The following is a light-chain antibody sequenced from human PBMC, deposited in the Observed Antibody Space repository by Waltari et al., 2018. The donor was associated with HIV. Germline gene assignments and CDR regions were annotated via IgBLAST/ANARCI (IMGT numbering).Light chain of an antibody. CDR3: AAWDDTLSGRM. CDR2: KNN. V-gene: IGLV1-47*01. Sequence: QSVLTQPPSASGTPGQGVTISCSGSSSNIGANSVYWYQQMPGTAPKLLIYKNNQRPSGVPDRVSGSKSGTSASLAISGLRSEDEADYYCAAWDDTLSGRMFGGGTKLTVL. J-gene: IGLJ3*02. CDR1: SSNIGANS.